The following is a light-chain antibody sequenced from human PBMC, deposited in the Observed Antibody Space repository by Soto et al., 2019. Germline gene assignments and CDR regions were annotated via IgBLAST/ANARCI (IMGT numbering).Light chain of an antibody. J-gene: IGKJ4*01. CDR3: QQYYSYPLT. V-gene: IGKV1-8*01. Sequence: AIRMTQSPSSFSASPGDRVTITCRAGQGISSYLAWYQQKPGKAPKLLIYAASTLQSGVPSRFSGSGSGTDFTLTISCLQSEDFATYYCQQYYSYPLTFGGGTKVDI. CDR2: AAS. CDR1: QGISSY.